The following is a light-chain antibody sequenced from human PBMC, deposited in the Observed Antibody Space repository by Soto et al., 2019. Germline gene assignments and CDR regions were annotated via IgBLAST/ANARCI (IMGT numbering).Light chain of an antibody. J-gene: IGLJ2*01. CDR1: SSDIGACNC. V-gene: IGLV2-14*01. CDR3: SSYTTTATLVV. Sequence: QSVLTQPASVSGSPGQSITISCTGTSSDIGACNCVSWYQQHPGKAPKLIIYDVDNRASGVSNRFSGSKSDNTASLPISGLQAEDESDFYCSSYTTTATLVVFGGGTQLTVL. CDR2: DVD.